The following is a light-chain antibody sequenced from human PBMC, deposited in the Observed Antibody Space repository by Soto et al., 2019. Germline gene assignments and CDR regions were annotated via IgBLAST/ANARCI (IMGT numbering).Light chain of an antibody. V-gene: IGKV3-20*01. Sequence: EMVLTQSPGTLSLSPGERATLSCRASQSISSSYLAWYQQRPGQAPRLLIFGASYRATGIPDRFSGSGSGTDFTLTISRLEPEDFAVYYCPQYSSSPPEFTFGPGTKVDSK. CDR3: PQYSSSPPEFT. CDR1: QSISSSY. CDR2: GAS. J-gene: IGKJ3*01.